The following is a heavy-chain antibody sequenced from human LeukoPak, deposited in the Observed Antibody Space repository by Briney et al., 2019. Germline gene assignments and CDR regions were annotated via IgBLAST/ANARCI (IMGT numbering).Heavy chain of an antibody. CDR1: GGTFSSYA. V-gene: IGHV1-69*04. CDR2: IIPILGIA. CDR3: ARDRNYYDSSGYLY. D-gene: IGHD3-22*01. J-gene: IGHJ4*02. Sequence: SVKVSCKASGGTFSSYANSWVRQAPGQGLEWMGRIIPILGIANYAQKFQGRVTITADKSTSTAYMELSSLRSEDTAVYYCARDRNYYDSSGYLYWGQGTLVTLSS.